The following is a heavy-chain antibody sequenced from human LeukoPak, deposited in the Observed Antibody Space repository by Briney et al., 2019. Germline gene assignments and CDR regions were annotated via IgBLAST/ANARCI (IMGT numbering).Heavy chain of an antibody. V-gene: IGHV3-30*02. D-gene: IGHD7-27*01. CDR2: IRFVGTNR. CDR1: GFTFSNYI. Sequence: GGSLRLSCAASGFTFSNYIMHWVRQAPGKGLEWVSFIRFVGTNRHYVDSVKGRFTISRDNANNMLYLQMNSLNFEDTAVYYCARDAYHSGDLDQWGEGTLVIVSS. J-gene: IGHJ4*02. CDR3: ARDAYHSGDLDQ.